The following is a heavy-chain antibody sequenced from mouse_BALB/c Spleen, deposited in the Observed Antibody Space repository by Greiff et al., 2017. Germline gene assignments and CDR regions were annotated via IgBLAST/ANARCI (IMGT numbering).Heavy chain of an antibody. Sequence: EVQGVESGGGLVQPGGSRKLSCAASGFTFSSFGMHWVRQAPEKGLEWVAYISSGSSTIYYADTVKGRFTISRDNPKNTLFLQMTSLRSEDTAMYYCAREDDGAPYYYAMDYWGQGTSVTVSS. CDR1: GFTFSSFG. V-gene: IGHV5-17*02. CDR2: ISSGSSTI. CDR3: AREDDGAPYYYAMDY. D-gene: IGHD2-3*01. J-gene: IGHJ4*01.